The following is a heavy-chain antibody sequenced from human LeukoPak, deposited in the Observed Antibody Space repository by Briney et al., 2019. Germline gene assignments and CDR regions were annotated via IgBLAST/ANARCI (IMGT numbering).Heavy chain of an antibody. V-gene: IGHV1-69*01. Sequence: SVKVSCKASGGTFSSYAISWVRQAPGQGLEWMGGIIPIFGTANYAQKFQGRVTITADESTSTAYMELSSLRSEDTAAYYCARGDYYDSSGYYSYYYYYMDVWGKGTTVTVSS. D-gene: IGHD3-22*01. J-gene: IGHJ6*03. CDR3: ARGDYYDSSGYYSYYYYYMDV. CDR2: IIPIFGTA. CDR1: GGTFSSYA.